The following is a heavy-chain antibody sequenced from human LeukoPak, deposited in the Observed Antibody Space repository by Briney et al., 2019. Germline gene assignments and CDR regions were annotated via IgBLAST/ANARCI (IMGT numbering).Heavy chain of an antibody. CDR1: GLTVNTNY. CDR3: ATWISSTWSFEY. V-gene: IGHV3-53*01. J-gene: IGHJ4*02. Sequence: GGSLRLSCAASGLTVNTNYMSWVRQAPGKGLEWVSVIYSSGATYYTDSVRGRFTISRDNSKNTLYLQMNSLRADDTAVFFCATWISSTWSFEYWGQGTLVTVSS. D-gene: IGHD6-13*01. CDR2: IYSSGAT.